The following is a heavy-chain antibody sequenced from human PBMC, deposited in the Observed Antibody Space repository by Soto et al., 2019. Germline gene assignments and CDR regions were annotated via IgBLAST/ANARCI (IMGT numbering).Heavy chain of an antibody. V-gene: IGHV4-59*13. D-gene: IGHD3-3*01. CDR3: ARTYYDFWSGYYEGFWFDP. J-gene: IGHJ5*02. CDR2: IYYSGST. Sequence: PSETLSLTCTVSGGSISSYYWSWIRQPPGKGLEWIGYIYYSGSTNYNPSLKSRVTMSVDTSKNQFSLKLSSVTAADTAVYYCARTYYDFWSGYYEGFWFDPWGQGTLVTVSS. CDR1: GGSISSYY.